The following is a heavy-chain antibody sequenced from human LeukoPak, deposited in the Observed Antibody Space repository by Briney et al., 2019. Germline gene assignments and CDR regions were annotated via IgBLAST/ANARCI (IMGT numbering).Heavy chain of an antibody. V-gene: IGHV4-59*11. CDR2: LHYSGTT. D-gene: IGHD6-13*01. CDR1: GGSISGHY. J-gene: IGHJ6*03. CDR3: ARLAAAIPIHSFYHYMDV. Sequence: SETLSRNCTGSGGSISGHYWSWIPPPPGKGLECIGFLHYSGTTYYDPSLKSRVTMAVDTPKNQFSLKLTSVSAAGPAVYYGARLAAAIPIHSFYHYMDVWGKGTTVTVSS.